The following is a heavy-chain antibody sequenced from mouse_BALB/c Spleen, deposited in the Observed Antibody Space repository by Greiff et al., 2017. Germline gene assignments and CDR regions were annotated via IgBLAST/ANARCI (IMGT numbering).Heavy chain of an antibody. J-gene: IGHJ2*01. CDR3: ARGYDGYVDY. CDR2: ISDGGSYT. Sequence: EVKLVESGGGLLQPGGSRNLSCAASGFPFGGFGFNWVRQTPEKRLEWVATISDGGSYTYYPDSVKGRFTISRDNAKNNLYLQMSSLKSEDTAMYYCARGYDGYVDYWGQGTTLTVSS. CDR1: GFPFGGFG. V-gene: IGHV5-4*02. D-gene: IGHD2-3*01.